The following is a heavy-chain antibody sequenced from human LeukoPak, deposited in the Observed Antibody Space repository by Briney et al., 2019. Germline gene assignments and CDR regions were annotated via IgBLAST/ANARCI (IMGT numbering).Heavy chain of an antibody. CDR2: IREDGSEK. CDR1: GFTFSNYW. J-gene: IGHJ6*02. V-gene: IGHV3-7*01. CDR3: ARGLPNYYGMDV. Sequence: PGGSLRLSCAASGFTFSNYWMSWVRQAPGKGLEWVANIREDGSEKYYVDSVKGQFTISRDNSKNTLYLQMNSLRAEDAAVYYCARGLPNYYGMDVWGQGTTVTVSS.